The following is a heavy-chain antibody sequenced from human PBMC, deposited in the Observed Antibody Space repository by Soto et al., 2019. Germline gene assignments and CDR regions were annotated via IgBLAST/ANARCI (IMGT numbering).Heavy chain of an antibody. CDR2: IYPGDSET. Sequence: EVQLVQSGAEVKKPGESLKISCKGSGYSFTSYWIVWVRQMPGKGLEWMGYIYPGDSETRYSPSLQGQVTMSADKSTSTAYLQWSSLKASDTAMYYCARRSYCDGDCTRRPYDYYGMDVWGQGTTDTVSS. D-gene: IGHD2-21*02. J-gene: IGHJ6*02. CDR3: ARRSYCDGDCTRRPYDYYGMDV. CDR1: GYSFTSYW. V-gene: IGHV5-51*01.